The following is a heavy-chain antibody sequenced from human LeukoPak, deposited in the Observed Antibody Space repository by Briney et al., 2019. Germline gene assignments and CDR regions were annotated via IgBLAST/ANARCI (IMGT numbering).Heavy chain of an antibody. Sequence: SETLSLTCTVSGGSISSYYWGWIRQPPGKGLEWIGSIYYSGSTYYNPSLKSRVTISVDTSKNQFSLKLSSVTAADTAVYYCARHFGIVGPTGYWGQGTLVTVSS. CDR2: IYYSGST. CDR3: ARHFGIVGPTGY. D-gene: IGHD1-26*01. J-gene: IGHJ4*02. V-gene: IGHV4-39*01. CDR1: GGSISSYY.